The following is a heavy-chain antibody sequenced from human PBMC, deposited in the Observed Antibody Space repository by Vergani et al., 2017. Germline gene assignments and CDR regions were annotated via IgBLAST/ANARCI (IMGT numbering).Heavy chain of an antibody. J-gene: IGHJ5*02. CDR1: GFTFSSYG. V-gene: IGHV3-33*01. Sequence: QLQLVESGGGVVQPGRSLRLSCAASGFTFSSYGMHWVRQAPGKGLEWVAVIWYDGNNKQYADSVKGRFTISRDNSKSTMYLQMNSLRDEDTGVYYCARDLRLLYNRFDPWGQGTLVTVSS. CDR2: IWYDGNNK. CDR3: ARDLRLLYNRFDP. D-gene: IGHD1-14*01.